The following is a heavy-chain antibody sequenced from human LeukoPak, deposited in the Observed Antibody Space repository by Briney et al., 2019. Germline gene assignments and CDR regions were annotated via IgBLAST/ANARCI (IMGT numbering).Heavy chain of an antibody. V-gene: IGHV1-8*01. D-gene: IGHD6-19*01. CDR1: GYTFTSYD. J-gene: IGHJ3*02. Sequence: RASVKVSCKASGYTFTSYDINWVRQATGKGLEWMGWMNPNSGNTGYAQKFQGRVTMTRNTSISTAYRELSSLRSEDTAVYYCARVGEQWLVDAFDIWGQGTMVTVSS. CDR2: MNPNSGNT. CDR3: ARVGEQWLVDAFDI.